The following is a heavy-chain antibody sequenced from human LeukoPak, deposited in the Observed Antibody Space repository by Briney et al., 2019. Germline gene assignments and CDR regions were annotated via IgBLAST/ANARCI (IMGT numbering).Heavy chain of an antibody. J-gene: IGHJ3*02. D-gene: IGHD3-3*01. Sequence: PWTSLRLSCAASGFNFSSYAMHWVRQAPGEGLEWVGLISYGGIDKSYADSVKGRFTISRDSSKRTLYLQMNSLRAEDTAMYYCARESWSDSVAFDIWGLGTMVIVSS. CDR3: ARESWSDSVAFDI. CDR1: GFNFSSYA. V-gene: IGHV3-30*04. CDR2: ISYGGIDK.